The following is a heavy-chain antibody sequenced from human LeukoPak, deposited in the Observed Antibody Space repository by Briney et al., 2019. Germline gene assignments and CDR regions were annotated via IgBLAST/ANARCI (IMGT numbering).Heavy chain of an antibody. CDR3: AKDMSRIGYCSSTSCQSYAFDI. D-gene: IGHD2-2*01. CDR1: GFTFDDYA. CDR2: ISWNSGSI. V-gene: IGHV3-9*01. J-gene: IGHJ3*02. Sequence: GRSLRLSCAASGFTFDDYAMHWVRQAPGKGLEWVSGISWNSGSIGYADSVKGRFTIPRDNAKNSLYLQMNSLRAEDTALYYCAKDMSRIGYCSSTSCQSYAFDIWGQGTMVTVSS.